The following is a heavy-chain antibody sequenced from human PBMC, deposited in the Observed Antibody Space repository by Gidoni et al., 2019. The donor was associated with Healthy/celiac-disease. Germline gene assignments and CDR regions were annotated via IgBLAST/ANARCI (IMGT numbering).Heavy chain of an antibody. CDR1: GLPFSSHW. J-gene: IGHJ6*03. CDR2: IKQDGSEK. CDR3: ARSLGDSGSYYYYYYMDV. D-gene: IGHD1-26*01. Sequence: VHLVESGGGLVQPGGSLSLSCAPSGLPFSSHWMSWVPQAPGKGLEWVANIKQDGSEKYYEDSVRGRFTSSRDKAKNSLYLQMNSLRAEDTAVYYCARSLGDSGSYYYYYYMDVWGKGTTVTVSS. V-gene: IGHV3-7*01.